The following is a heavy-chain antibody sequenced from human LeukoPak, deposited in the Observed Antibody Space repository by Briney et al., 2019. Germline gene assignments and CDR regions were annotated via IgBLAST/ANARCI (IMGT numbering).Heavy chain of an antibody. D-gene: IGHD3-3*01. CDR2: ISSSGSTK. CDR3: ARDWGGSYDFWSGYTTPVNWFDP. Sequence: PGGSLRLSCAASGFIFSSYEMNWVRQAPGKGLEWVSYISSSGSTKYYADSVKGRFTISRDNAKNSLYLQMNSLRAEDTAVYYCARDWGGSYDFWSGYTTPVNWFDPWGQGTLVTVSS. J-gene: IGHJ5*02. V-gene: IGHV3-48*03. CDR1: GFIFSSYE.